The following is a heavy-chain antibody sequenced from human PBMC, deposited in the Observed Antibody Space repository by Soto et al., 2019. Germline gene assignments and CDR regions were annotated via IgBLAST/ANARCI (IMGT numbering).Heavy chain of an antibody. V-gene: IGHV3-23*01. J-gene: IGHJ5*02. CDR1: GFTFGDYA. CDR2: ISGSGDST. D-gene: IGHD6-13*01. CDR3: ARRPSSWYNNWFDP. Sequence: GGSLRLSCTASGFTFGDYAMSWFRQAPGKGLEWVSGISGSGDSTYYADSVKGRFTISRDNSKNTLYLQMDSLRAEDTAVYYCARRPSSWYNNWFDPWGQGTLVTVSS.